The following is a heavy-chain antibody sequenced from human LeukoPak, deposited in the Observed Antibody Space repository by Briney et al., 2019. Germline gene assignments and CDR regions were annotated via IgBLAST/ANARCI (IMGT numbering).Heavy chain of an antibody. D-gene: IGHD1-1*01. Sequence: GGSLRLSCVASGFTVSSNYMSWVRQAPGKGLEWVSVIYSGGSTYYADSVKGRFTISRDNSKNTLYLQMNSLRAEDTAIYYCAKNEGTNGGYFDSWGQGALVTVSS. CDR2: IYSGGST. CDR3: AKNEGTNGGYFDS. CDR1: GFTVSSNY. V-gene: IGHV3-53*01. J-gene: IGHJ4*02.